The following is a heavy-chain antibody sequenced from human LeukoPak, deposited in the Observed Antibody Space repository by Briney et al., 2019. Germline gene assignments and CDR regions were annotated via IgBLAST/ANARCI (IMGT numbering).Heavy chain of an antibody. Sequence: PSETLSLTCTVYGGSFSDFHWSWIRRPPGKGLEWIGEINHSGNTNYNPSLKSRVPISIDTSKNQFSLKLSSVTAADTAVYYCARGKVTRDWYFDLWGRGTLVTVSS. CDR1: GGSFSDFH. V-gene: IGHV4-34*01. CDR2: INHSGNT. CDR3: ARGKVTRDWYFDL. J-gene: IGHJ2*01. D-gene: IGHD4-17*01.